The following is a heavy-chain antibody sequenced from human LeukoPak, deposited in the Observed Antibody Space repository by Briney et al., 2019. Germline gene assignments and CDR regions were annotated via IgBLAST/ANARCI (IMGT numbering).Heavy chain of an antibody. D-gene: IGHD6-6*01. V-gene: IGHV4-39*07. Sequence: NPSETLSLTCTVSGGSISSSSYYWGWIRQPPGKGLEWIGSIYYSGSTYYNPSLKSRVTISVDTSKNQFSLKLSSVTAADTAVYYCASSLGSVGIAAPGDAFDIWGQGTMVTVSS. CDR2: IYYSGST. CDR1: GGSISSSSYY. CDR3: ASSLGSVGIAAPGDAFDI. J-gene: IGHJ3*02.